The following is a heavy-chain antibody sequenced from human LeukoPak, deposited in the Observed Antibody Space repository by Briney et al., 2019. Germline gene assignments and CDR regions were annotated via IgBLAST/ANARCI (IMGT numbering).Heavy chain of an antibody. V-gene: IGHV3-15*01. CDR3: TRAVPPYCGGDCYSASDY. D-gene: IGHD2-21*02. Sequence: GGSLRLSCAASGFTFRSYAMSWVRQAPGKGLEWVGRLKSKTDGGTTDYAAPVKGRFTISRDDSKNTLYLQMNSLKTEDTAVYYCTRAVPPYCGGDCYSASDYWGQGTLVTVSS. CDR1: GFTFRSYA. J-gene: IGHJ4*02. CDR2: LKSKTDGGTT.